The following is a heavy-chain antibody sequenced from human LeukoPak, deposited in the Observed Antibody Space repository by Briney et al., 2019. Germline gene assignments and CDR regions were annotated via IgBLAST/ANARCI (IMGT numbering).Heavy chain of an antibody. CDR3: AREGFYDFWSGYNYNWFDP. Sequence: PSETLSLTCTVSGYSISSGYYWGWIRQPPGKGLEWIGSIYHSGSTYYNPSLKSRVTMSVDTSKNQFSLKLSSVTAADTAVYYCAREGFYDFWSGYNYNWFDPWGQGTLVTVSS. J-gene: IGHJ5*02. CDR1: GYSISSGYY. D-gene: IGHD3-3*01. CDR2: IYHSGST. V-gene: IGHV4-38-2*02.